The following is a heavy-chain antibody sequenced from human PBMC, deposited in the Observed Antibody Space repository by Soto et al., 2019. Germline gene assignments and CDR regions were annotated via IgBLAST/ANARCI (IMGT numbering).Heavy chain of an antibody. V-gene: IGHV1-69*13. CDR3: ARGDVVVPAAKYYYYGMDV. CDR2: IIPIFGTA. Sequence: SVKVFCKASGGAFSSYAISWVRQAPGQGLEWMGGIIPIFGTANYAQKFQGRVTITADESTSTAYMELSSLRSEDTAVYYCARGDVVVPAAKYYYYGMDVWGQGTTVTVSS. CDR1: GGAFSSYA. J-gene: IGHJ6*02. D-gene: IGHD2-2*01.